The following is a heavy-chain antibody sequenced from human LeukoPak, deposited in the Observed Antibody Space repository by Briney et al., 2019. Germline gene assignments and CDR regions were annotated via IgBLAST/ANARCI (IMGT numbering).Heavy chain of an antibody. CDR2: ISYDGSNK. J-gene: IGHJ6*02. CDR3: ARAIVGAQRGYYYGIDV. Sequence: GGSLRLSCAASGFTFSSYAMHWVRQAPGKGLEWVAVISYDGSNKYYADSVKGRFTISRDNSKNTLYLQMNSLRAEDTAVYYCARAIVGAQRGYYYGIDVWGQGTTVTVSS. V-gene: IGHV3-30*04. CDR1: GFTFSSYA. D-gene: IGHD1-26*01.